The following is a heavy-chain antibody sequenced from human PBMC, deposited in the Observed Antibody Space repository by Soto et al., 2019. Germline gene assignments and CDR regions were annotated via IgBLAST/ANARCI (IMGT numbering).Heavy chain of an antibody. Sequence: PGESLKISCKGSGYSFTSYWIGWVRQMPGKGLEWMGIIYPGDSDTRYSPSFQGQVTISADKSISTAYLQWSSLKASDTAMYYCARRSRGTYYDFWSGYPEDAFDIWGQGTMVTVSS. V-gene: IGHV5-51*01. D-gene: IGHD3-3*01. J-gene: IGHJ3*02. CDR2: IYPGDSDT. CDR3: ARRSRGTYYDFWSGYPEDAFDI. CDR1: GYSFTSYW.